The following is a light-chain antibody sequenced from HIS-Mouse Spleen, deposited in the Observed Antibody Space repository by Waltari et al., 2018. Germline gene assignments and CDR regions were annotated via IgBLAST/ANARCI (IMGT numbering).Light chain of an antibody. CDR3: AAWDDSLSGPV. CDR1: SSNIGRNY. J-gene: IGLJ3*02. Sequence: QSVLTQPPSASGTPGQRVTIPCSGSSSNIGRNYVSWYQQRPGTAPKLLIYRNNQRPSGVPDRFSGSKSGTSASLAISGLRSEDEADYYCAAWDDSLSGPVFGGGTKLTVL. V-gene: IGLV1-47*01. CDR2: RNN.